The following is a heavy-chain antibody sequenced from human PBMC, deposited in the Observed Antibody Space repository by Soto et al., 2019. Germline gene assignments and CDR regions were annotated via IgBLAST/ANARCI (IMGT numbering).Heavy chain of an antibody. D-gene: IGHD3-10*02. J-gene: IGHJ4*02. CDR1: GFISSNNG. V-gene: IGHV3-30*02. Sequence: QPGGSLRLSCVGSGFISSNNGMHWVRQTPGKGLEWVAFMSYDGSDTFYADSVKGRFTISRDNSKNTLFLHMSNLRAEDTAMYYCTIVRVADSALDHWGQGTLVTVSS. CDR3: TIVRVADSALDH. CDR2: MSYDGSDT.